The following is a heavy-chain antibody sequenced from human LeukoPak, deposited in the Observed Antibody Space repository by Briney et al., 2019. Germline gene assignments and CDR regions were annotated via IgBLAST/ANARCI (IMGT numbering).Heavy chain of an antibody. CDR2: ISSSSSYI. V-gene: IGHV3-21*01. CDR1: GFTFSSYS. J-gene: IGHJ4*02. D-gene: IGHD1-1*01. Sequence: GGSLRLSCAASGFTFSSYSMNWVRQAPGKELEWVSSISSSSSYIYYADSVKGRFTISRDNAKNSLYLQMNSLRAEDTAVYYCARELLNNWNPYFDYWGQGTLVTVSS. CDR3: ARELLNNWNPYFDY.